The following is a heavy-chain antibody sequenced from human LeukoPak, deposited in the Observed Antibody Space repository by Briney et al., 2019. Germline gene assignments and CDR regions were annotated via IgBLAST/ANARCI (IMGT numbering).Heavy chain of an antibody. CDR3: ARDRSVLAAAGLDY. D-gene: IGHD6-13*01. J-gene: IGHJ4*02. Sequence: PGGSLRLSCAASGFTFSSYGMHWVRQAPGKGLEWVAVISYDGSNKYYADSVKGRFTISRDNSKNTLYLQMNSLRAEDTAVYYCARDRSVLAAAGLDYWGQGTLVTVSS. CDR1: GFTFSSYG. CDR2: ISYDGSNK. V-gene: IGHV3-30*19.